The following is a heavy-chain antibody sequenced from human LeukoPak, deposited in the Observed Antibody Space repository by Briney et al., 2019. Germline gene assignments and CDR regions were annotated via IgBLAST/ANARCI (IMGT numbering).Heavy chain of an antibody. CDR3: ATAMAYGSGSYSDYYYYGIDV. Sequence: ASVKVSCKASGYTFTSYDINWVRQATGQGLEWMGWMNPNSGNTGYAQKFQGRVTMTRNTSISTAYMELSSLRSEDTAVYYCATAMAYGSGSYSDYYYYGIDVWGQGTTVTVSS. D-gene: IGHD3-10*01. CDR2: MNPNSGNT. J-gene: IGHJ6*02. CDR1: GYTFTSYD. V-gene: IGHV1-8*01.